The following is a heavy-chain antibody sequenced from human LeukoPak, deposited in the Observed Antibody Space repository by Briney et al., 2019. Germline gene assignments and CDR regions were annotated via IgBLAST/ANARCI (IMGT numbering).Heavy chain of an antibody. Sequence: WASVKVSCKASEYTFTGYYMHWVRQAPGQGLEWMGWINPNSGGTDYAQKFQGRVTMTRDTSISTAYMELSRLRSDDTAVYYCARHTVTTYNWFDPWGQGTLVTVSS. J-gene: IGHJ5*02. CDR1: EYTFTGYY. CDR3: ARHTVTTYNWFDP. V-gene: IGHV1-2*02. CDR2: INPNSGGT. D-gene: IGHD4-11*01.